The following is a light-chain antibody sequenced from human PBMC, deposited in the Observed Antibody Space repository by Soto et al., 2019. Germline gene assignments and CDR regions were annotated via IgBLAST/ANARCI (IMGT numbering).Light chain of an antibody. J-gene: IGKJ1*01. CDR1: ESVASNY. V-gene: IGKV3-20*01. CDR3: QQYGSSPWT. Sequence: EIVLTQSPGTLSLSPGEGATLSCRASESVASNYLAWYQQKPGQAPRLLFYGASIRATGIPDRFSGSGSGTDFTLTLTRLQPEDFAVYYCQQYGSSPWTSGQGTKV. CDR2: GAS.